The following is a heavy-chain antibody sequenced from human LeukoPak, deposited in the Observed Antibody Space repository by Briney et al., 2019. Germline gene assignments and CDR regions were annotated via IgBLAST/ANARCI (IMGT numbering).Heavy chain of an antibody. CDR3: ARGRAVAGVYYYYYYMDV. CDR2: MNPNSGNT. J-gene: IGHJ6*03. V-gene: IGHV1-8*03. CDR1: GYTFTSYD. D-gene: IGHD6-19*01. Sequence: ASVKVSCKASGYTFTSYDINWVRQATGQGLEWMGWMNPNSGNTGYAQKFQGRATITRNTSISTAYMELSSLRSEDTAVYYCARGRAVAGVYYYYYYMDVWGKGTTVTVSS.